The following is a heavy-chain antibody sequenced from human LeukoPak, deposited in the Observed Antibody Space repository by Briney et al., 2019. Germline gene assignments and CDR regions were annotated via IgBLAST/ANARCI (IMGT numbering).Heavy chain of an antibody. CDR3: VKDLYYDNSGYYSGAFDY. CDR1: GFTFNKYA. J-gene: IGHJ4*02. Sequence: GGSLRLSCSASGFTFNKYAMHWVRQAPGKGLEYVSAINSNGGRTYYADSVKGRFTISRDNSKNTLYLQMSSLRVDDTAVYYCVKDLYYDNSGYYSGAFDYWGQGTLVTVSS. CDR2: INSNGGRT. V-gene: IGHV3-64D*09. D-gene: IGHD3-22*01.